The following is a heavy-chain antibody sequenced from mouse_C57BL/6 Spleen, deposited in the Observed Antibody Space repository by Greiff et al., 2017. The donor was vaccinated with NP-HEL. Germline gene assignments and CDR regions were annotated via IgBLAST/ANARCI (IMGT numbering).Heavy chain of an antibody. J-gene: IGHJ4*01. CDR1: GYTFTDYY. CDR3: ASRYGSSPYAMDY. D-gene: IGHD1-1*01. V-gene: IGHV1-26*01. Sequence: EVQLQQSGPELVKPGASVKISCKASGYTFTDYYMNWVKQSHGKSLEWIGDINPNNGGTSYNQKFKGKATLTVDKSSSTAYMELRSLTSEDSAVYYCASRYGSSPYAMDYWGQGTSVTVSS. CDR2: INPNNGGT.